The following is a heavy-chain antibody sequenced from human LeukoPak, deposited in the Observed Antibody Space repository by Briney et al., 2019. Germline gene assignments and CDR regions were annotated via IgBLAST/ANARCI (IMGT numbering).Heavy chain of an antibody. J-gene: IGHJ4*02. Sequence: GGSLRLSCAASGFTFSSYSMNWVRQAPGKWLEWVSYISSSSSTIYYADSVKGRFTISRDNSKNTLYLQMNSLRAEDTAVYYCAKSTLWFGELIDYWGQGTLVTVSS. D-gene: IGHD3-10*01. CDR1: GFTFSSYS. CDR2: ISSSSSTI. CDR3: AKSTLWFGELIDY. V-gene: IGHV3-48*01.